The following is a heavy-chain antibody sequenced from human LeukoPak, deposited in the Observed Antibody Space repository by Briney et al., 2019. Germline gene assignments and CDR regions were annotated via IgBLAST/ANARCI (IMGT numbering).Heavy chain of an antibody. CDR3: TRDPRNLDY. CDR2: ISSSGSTI. J-gene: IGHJ4*02. D-gene: IGHD1-14*01. CDR1: GFTFSSYE. V-gene: IGHV3-48*03. Sequence: GGSLRLSCAASGFTFSSYEMNWVRQAPGKGLEWVSYISSSGSTIYYADSVKGRFTISRDNAKNSLYLQMNSLKVEDTAVYYCTRDPRNLDYWGQGTLVTVSS.